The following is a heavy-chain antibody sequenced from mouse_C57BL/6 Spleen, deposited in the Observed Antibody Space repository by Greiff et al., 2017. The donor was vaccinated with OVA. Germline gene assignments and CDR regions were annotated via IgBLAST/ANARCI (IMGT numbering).Heavy chain of an antibody. CDR2: IWSGGST. Sequence: VKLVESGPGLVQPSQSLSITCTVSGFSLTSYGVHWVRQSPGKGLEWLGVIWSGGSTDYNAAFISRLSISKDNSKSQVFFKMNSLQADDTAIYYCARRSLGTAGYFDVWGTGTTVTVSS. CDR1: GFSLTSYG. J-gene: IGHJ1*03. V-gene: IGHV2-2*01. CDR3: ARRSLGTAGYFDV. D-gene: IGHD6-1*01.